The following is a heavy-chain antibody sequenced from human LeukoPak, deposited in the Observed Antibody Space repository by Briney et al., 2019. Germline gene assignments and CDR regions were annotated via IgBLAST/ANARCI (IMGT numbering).Heavy chain of an antibody. CDR1: GFPFSTYG. CDR2: IWSDERNR. V-gene: IGHV3-33*06. CDR3: AKPSSSWTYIAEYFQH. J-gene: IGHJ1*01. Sequence: SGGSLRLSCAASGFPFSTYGMHWVRQAPGKGLEWVAIIWSDERNRYYADSVKGRFTISRDNSKNTLYLQMNSLRAEDTAVYYCAKPSSSWTYIAEYFQHWGQGTLVTVSS. D-gene: IGHD6-13*01.